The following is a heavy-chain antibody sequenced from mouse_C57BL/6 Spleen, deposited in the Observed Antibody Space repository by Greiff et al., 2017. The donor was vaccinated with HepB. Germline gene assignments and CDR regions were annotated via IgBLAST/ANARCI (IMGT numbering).Heavy chain of an antibody. J-gene: IGHJ2*01. CDR1: GYTFTSYW. CDR3: ERIKKIVATYFDY. D-gene: IGHD1-1*01. Sequence: VQLQQSGAELVKAGASVKMSCKASGYTFTSYWMHWVKQRLGQGLEWFAETNPTNGRTYYNEKFKSKATLTVDKSSSTAYMLLSGPTFEDSAVYYCERIKKIVATYFDYWAQGTTLTVSS. CDR2: TNPTNGRT. V-gene: IGHV1S81*02.